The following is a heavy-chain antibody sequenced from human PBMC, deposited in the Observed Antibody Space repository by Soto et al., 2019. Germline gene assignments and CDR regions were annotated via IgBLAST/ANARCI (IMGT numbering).Heavy chain of an antibody. Sequence: SETLSLTCAVSGGSISSGGYSWSWIRQPPVKGLEWIGYIYHSGSTYYNPSLKSRVTISVDRSKNQFSLKLSSVTAADTAVYYCARAPGYCSSTSCLSGNYGMDVWGQGTTVTVSS. CDR1: GGSISSGGYS. CDR3: ARAPGYCSSTSCLSGNYGMDV. V-gene: IGHV4-30-2*01. J-gene: IGHJ6*02. CDR2: IYHSGST. D-gene: IGHD2-2*01.